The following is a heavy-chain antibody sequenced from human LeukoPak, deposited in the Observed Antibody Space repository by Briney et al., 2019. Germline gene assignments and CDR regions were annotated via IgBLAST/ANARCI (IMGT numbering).Heavy chain of an antibody. CDR1: GYTFTGYY. CDR2: INPNSGDT. CDR3: ARGFGGSYFTDY. D-gene: IGHD1-26*01. V-gene: IGHV1-2*02. J-gene: IGHJ4*02. Sequence: ASVKVSCKASGYTFTGYYMHWVRQAPGQGLEWMGWINPNSGDTNYAQNFQGRVTMTRDTSISTAYMELSRQRSDDTAVYYCARGFGGSYFTDYWGQGTLVTVSS.